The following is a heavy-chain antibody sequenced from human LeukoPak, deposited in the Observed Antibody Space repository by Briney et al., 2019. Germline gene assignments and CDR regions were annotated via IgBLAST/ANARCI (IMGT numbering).Heavy chain of an antibody. Sequence: KPSETLSLTCTVSGGTISTYYWSWIRQPPGKGLEWIGYIYYSGSTNYNPSLKSRVTISVDTSKNQFSLKLSSVTAADTAVYYCARCRIGPIEYWGQGDLVTVSS. J-gene: IGHJ4*02. CDR3: ARCRIGPIEY. V-gene: IGHV4-59*08. CDR1: GGTISTYY. CDR2: IYYSGST.